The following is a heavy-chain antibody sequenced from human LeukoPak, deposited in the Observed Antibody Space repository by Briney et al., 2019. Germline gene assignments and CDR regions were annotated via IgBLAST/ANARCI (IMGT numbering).Heavy chain of an antibody. CDR3: ARGKYSSGWYWFDP. D-gene: IGHD6-19*01. CDR2: ISTTGSAI. V-gene: IGHV3-48*02. Sequence: GGSLRLSCAASGFTFSAYSMNWVRQSPGQGLEWVSYISTTGSAIYYADSVKGRFTISRDNAKNSLYLQVNSLRDEDTAVYYCARGKYSSGWYWFDPWGQGTLVTVSS. CDR1: GFTFSAYS. J-gene: IGHJ5*02.